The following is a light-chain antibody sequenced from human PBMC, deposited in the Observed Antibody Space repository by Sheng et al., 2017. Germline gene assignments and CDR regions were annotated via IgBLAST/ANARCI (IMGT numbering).Light chain of an antibody. J-gene: IGKJ1*01. CDR2: WAS. V-gene: IGKV4-1*01. CDR3: QQYYSNPRT. Sequence: DIVMTQSPDSLAVSLGERATINCKSSQSVLYSSDNKNYLAWFQQKPGQPPKLLISWASTRESGVPDRFSGSGSGTDFTLTISSLQAEDVAVYYCQQYYSNPRTFGQGTKVE. CDR1: QSVLYSSDNKNY.